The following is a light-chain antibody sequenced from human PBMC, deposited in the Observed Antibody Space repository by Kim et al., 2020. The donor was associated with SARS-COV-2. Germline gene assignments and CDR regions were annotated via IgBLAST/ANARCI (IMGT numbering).Light chain of an antibody. J-gene: IGKJ5*01. Sequence: QLASNSCRSSQRLVYSDGNTYVNWFQQRPGQSPRRLIYKVSSRDSGVPDRFSGSGSGTEFTLKISRVEAEDVGVYYCMQGIHPITFGQGTRLEIK. V-gene: IGKV2-30*01. CDR2: KVS. CDR3: MQGIHPIT. CDR1: QRLVYSDGNTY.